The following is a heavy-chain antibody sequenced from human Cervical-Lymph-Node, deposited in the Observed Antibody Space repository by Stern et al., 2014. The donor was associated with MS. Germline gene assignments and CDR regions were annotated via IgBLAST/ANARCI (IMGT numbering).Heavy chain of an antibody. V-gene: IGHV1-18*01. CDR2: VIACNRNT. CDR3: SRGLLGSENAFDI. D-gene: IGHD2-15*01. J-gene: IGHJ3*02. Sequence: QLVQSGAEVKKPGASVKVSCKASGYTFTSYGISWVRQAPGQELEWMGVVIACNRNTNYVLQLQCSVPQTTYPSTNTAYRELRSLRSDDTAVYYCSRGLLGSENAFDIWGQGTMVTVSS. CDR1: GYTFTSYG.